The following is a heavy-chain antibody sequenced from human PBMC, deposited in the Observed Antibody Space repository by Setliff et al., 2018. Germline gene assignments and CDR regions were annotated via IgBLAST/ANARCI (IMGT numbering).Heavy chain of an antibody. CDR1: GYTFTSYG. CDR3: ARVFGYYDSSGYIGPFDI. Sequence: GASVKVSCKASGYTFTSYGISWVRQAPGQGLEWMGWIIPIFGTANYAQKVQGRVTMTTDTSASTAYMELRSLRSDDTAVYYCARVFGYYDSSGYIGPFDIWGQGTMVTVSS. J-gene: IGHJ3*02. V-gene: IGHV1-18*01. D-gene: IGHD3-22*01. CDR2: IIPIFGTA.